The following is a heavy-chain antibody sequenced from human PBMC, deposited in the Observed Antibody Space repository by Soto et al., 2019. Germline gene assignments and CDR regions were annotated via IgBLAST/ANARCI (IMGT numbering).Heavy chain of an antibody. V-gene: IGHV1-69*06. CDR3: ARDRIQLRLGKCSFNGMDV. J-gene: IGHJ6*02. CDR2: IVPRFDSP. Sequence: QVQLVQSGAEMRKPGSSLRVSCKASGGTFSDYAFSWVRQAPGQGLEWMGGIVPRFDSPNYAQKFGGRVTITADTSSSTVYMALSSLRFDDTAVYFCARDRIQLRLGKCSFNGMDVWGQGTTIIVSS. D-gene: IGHD3-16*01. CDR1: GGTFSDYA.